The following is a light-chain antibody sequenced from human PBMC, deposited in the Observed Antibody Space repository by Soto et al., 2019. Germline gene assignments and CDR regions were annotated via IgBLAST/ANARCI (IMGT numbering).Light chain of an antibody. Sequence: DIQLTQSPSFLSASVGDRVSITFRASQGISSYLAWYQQKPGKAPKLLIYAASTLQSGVPSRFSGSGSGTEFTLTISSLQPQDFATYYCQQLNSYRTFGQGTKVDI. CDR1: QGISSY. V-gene: IGKV1-9*01. CDR3: QQLNSYRT. J-gene: IGKJ1*01. CDR2: AAS.